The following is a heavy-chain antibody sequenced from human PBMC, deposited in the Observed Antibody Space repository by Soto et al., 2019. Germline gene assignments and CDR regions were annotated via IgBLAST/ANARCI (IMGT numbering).Heavy chain of an antibody. CDR1: GGTFSSYD. J-gene: IGHJ6*02. CDR3: AXKGIAARPGYYYYGMDV. D-gene: IGHD6-6*01. Sequence: SVKVSCKASGGTFSSYDISWVRQAPGQGLEWMGGIIPIFGTANYAQKFQGRVTITADESTSTAYMELSSLRSEDTAVYYCAXKGIAARPGYYYYGMDVWGQGTTVTVSS. V-gene: IGHV1-69*13. CDR2: IIPIFGTA.